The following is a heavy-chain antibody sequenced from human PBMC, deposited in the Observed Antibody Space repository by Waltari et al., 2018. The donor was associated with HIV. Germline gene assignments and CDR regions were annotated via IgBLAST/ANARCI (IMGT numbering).Heavy chain of an antibody. V-gene: IGHV3-53*02. J-gene: IGHJ3*02. CDR2: IYSGGST. CDR1: GSTVGSNS. Sequence: EVQLVETGGGLIQPGGSVRLSCEASGSTVGSNSLSWVGQAPGKGLEWVSVIYSGGSTYYADSVKGRFTISRDNSKNTLYLQMNSLRAEDTAVYYCARAGYYDRHAFDIWGQGTMVTVSS. CDR3: ARAGYYDRHAFDI. D-gene: IGHD3-22*01.